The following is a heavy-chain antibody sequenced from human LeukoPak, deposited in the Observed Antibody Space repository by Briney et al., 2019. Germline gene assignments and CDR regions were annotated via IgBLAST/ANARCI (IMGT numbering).Heavy chain of an antibody. J-gene: IGHJ5*02. V-gene: IGHV4-61*02. CDR2: IFTSGST. CDR3: ARDGVGGNWFDP. CDR1: GGSISSGSYY. Sequence: PSETLSLTCTVSGGSISSGSYYWSWIRQPAGKGLEWIGRIFTSGSTKYDPSLKSRVTVSLDTSKDQFSLKLSSVTAADTAVYYCARDGVGGNWFDPWGQGTLVTVSS. D-gene: IGHD3-3*01.